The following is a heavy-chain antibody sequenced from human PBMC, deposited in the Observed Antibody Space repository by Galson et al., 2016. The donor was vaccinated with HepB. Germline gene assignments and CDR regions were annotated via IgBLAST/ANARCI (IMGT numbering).Heavy chain of an antibody. CDR3: ASDPGDGYNLPYDY. V-gene: IGHV1-46*01. CDR2: INPSFGST. J-gene: IGHJ4*02. D-gene: IGHD5-24*01. Sequence: SVKVSCKASGYTFTRYYMHWVRQAPGQGLEWMGIINPSFGSTSYAQKFQGRVTMTRDTSTSTVYMEVSSLRSEDTAVYYCASDPGDGYNLPYDYWGQGTLVTVSS. CDR1: GYTFTRYY.